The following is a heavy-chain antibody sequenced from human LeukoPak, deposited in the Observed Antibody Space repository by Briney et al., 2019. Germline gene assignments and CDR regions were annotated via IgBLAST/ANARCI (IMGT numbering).Heavy chain of an antibody. V-gene: IGHV3-7*01. CDR1: GFTFSSYW. J-gene: IGHJ4*02. D-gene: IGHD1/OR15-1a*01. Sequence: PGGSMRLSSAVYGFTFSSYWMNWDRHVPGKGLECVANIRQDESVPSYVNYVKGRFTVSRENPKNSVYLQMSSLGAEDTAVYYCLVTTRSRGFDYWGQGTLVTVSS. CDR2: IRQDESVP. CDR3: LVTTRSRGFDY.